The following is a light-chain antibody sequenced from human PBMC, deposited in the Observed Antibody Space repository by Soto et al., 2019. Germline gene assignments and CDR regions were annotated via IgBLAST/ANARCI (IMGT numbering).Light chain of an antibody. CDR1: QSVSSY. V-gene: IGKV3-11*01. CDR2: DAS. CDR3: QQRSNWPT. J-gene: IGKJ4*01. Sequence: EIVLTQSPATLSLSPGERATLSCRASQSVSSYLAWYQQKPGQAPRLLIYDASNRATGIPARFSGSGSGKDFTLTISSLEPEDFAVYYCQQRSNWPTFGGGTKVEI.